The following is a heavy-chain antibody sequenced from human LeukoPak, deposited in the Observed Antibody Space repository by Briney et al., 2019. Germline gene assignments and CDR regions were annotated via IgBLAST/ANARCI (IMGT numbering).Heavy chain of an antibody. CDR1: GGSISSGGYY. CDR2: TYYSGST. D-gene: IGHD3-16*01. J-gene: IGHJ4*02. CDR3: ARAVLLYDYVVFDY. Sequence: SETLSLTCTVSGGSISSGGYYWSWIRQHPGKGLEWIGYTYYSGSTYYNPSLKSRVTISVDTSKNQFSLKLSSVTAADTAVYYCARAVLLYDYVVFDYWGQGTLVTVSS. V-gene: IGHV4-31*03.